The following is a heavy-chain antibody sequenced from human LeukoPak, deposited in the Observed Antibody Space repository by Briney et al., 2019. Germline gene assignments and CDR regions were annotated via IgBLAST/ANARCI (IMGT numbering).Heavy chain of an antibody. CDR1: GYTFTGYY. D-gene: IGHD5-18*01. Sequence: ASVKVSCKASGYTFTGYYMHWVRQAPGQGLEWMGYFYPKSRDTFFAQKFQGRVTVTRDTSISTAYMQLSRLRSDDTAVYYCATGRGYSYGFDYWGQGTLVTVSS. J-gene: IGHJ4*02. CDR2: FYPKSRDT. CDR3: ATGRGYSYGFDY. V-gene: IGHV1-2*02.